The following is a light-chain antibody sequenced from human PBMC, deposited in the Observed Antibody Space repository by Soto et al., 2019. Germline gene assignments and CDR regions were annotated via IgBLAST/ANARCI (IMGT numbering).Light chain of an antibody. CDR1: SSNIGSNT. CDR3: AAWDDSLNGHVV. Sequence: QSVLTQPPSASGTPGQRVTISCYGSSSNIGSNTVNWYQQLPGTAPKLLIYSNNHRPSGVPDRFSGSKSGTSASLAISGLQSEDEADYYCAAWDDSLNGHVVFGGGTKVTVL. CDR2: SNN. J-gene: IGLJ2*01. V-gene: IGLV1-44*01.